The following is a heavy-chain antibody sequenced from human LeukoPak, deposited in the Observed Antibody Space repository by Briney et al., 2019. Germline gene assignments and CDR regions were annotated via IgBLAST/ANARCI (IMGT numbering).Heavy chain of an antibody. J-gene: IGHJ4*02. CDR3: AKAASYETSSYWAY. CDR2: ISYDGRNK. V-gene: IGHV3-30*18. Sequence: GGSLRLSCAASGFTFKNYGMHWVRLAPGKGLEWVAVISYDGRNKYYADSVKGRFTISRDNSKSTLYVEMNNLRTEDTAVYYCAKAASYETSSYWAYWGQGTLVTVSS. CDR1: GFTFKNYG. D-gene: IGHD3-22*01.